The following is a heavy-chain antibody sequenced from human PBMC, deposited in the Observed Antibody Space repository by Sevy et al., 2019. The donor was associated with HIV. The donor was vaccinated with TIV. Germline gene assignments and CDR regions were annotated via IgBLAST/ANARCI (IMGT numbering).Heavy chain of an antibody. CDR1: GFSFSSYA. CDR3: SREDYYLIMDV. J-gene: IGHJ6*02. V-gene: IGHV3-30*04. Sequence: GGSRRLSCAASGFSFSSYAMHWVRQAPGKGLEWVAEISYDGSNKYYADSVKGRFTISRDNSKNTLYLQMNSLRAEDTAVYFCSREDYYLIMDVWGQGTTVTVSS. CDR2: ISYDGSNK.